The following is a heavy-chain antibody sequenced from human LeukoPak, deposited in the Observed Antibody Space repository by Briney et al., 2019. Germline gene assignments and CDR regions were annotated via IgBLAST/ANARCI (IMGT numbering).Heavy chain of an antibody. D-gene: IGHD3-9*01. CDR1: GFTFSSYA. Sequence: GGSLRLSCAASGFTFSSYAMSWVRQAPGKGLEWVSAISGSGGSTYYADSVKGRFTISRDNSKNTLYLRMNSLRAEDTAVYYCAKSPKNYDILTGYYTFDYWGQGTLVTVSS. V-gene: IGHV3-23*01. CDR2: ISGSGGST. CDR3: AKSPKNYDILTGYYTFDY. J-gene: IGHJ4*02.